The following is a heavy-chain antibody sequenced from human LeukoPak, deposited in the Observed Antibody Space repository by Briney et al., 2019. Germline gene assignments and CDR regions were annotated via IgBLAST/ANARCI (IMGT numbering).Heavy chain of an antibody. CDR1: GGTFSSYA. CDR2: TIPIFGTA. J-gene: IGHJ6*04. Sequence: SVKVSCKASGGTFSSYAISWVRQAPGQGLEWMGGTIPIFGTANYAQKFQGRVTITADESTSTAYMELSSLRSEDTAVYYCARSRRGYSGYEAADYYYYYGMDVWGKGTTVTVSS. V-gene: IGHV1-69*13. CDR3: ARSRRGYSGYEAADYYYYYGMDV. D-gene: IGHD5-12*01.